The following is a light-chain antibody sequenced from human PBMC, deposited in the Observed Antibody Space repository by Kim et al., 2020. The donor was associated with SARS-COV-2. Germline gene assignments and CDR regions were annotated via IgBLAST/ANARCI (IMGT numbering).Light chain of an antibody. Sequence: GGKDPCTCSGSSSNIGNNYVSWYQQVPGTSPKLLIFDNNRRPSGIPDRFSGSKSGTSATLGITGLQTGDEADYYCETWDSSLSAVLFGGGTQLTVL. CDR3: ETWDSSLSAVL. CDR2: DNN. J-gene: IGLJ2*01. V-gene: IGLV1-51*01. CDR1: SSNIGNNY.